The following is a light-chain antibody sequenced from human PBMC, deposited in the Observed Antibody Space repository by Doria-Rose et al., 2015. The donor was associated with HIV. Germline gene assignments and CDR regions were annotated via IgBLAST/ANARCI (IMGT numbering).Light chain of an antibody. CDR3: QQYYDTPS. CDR2: CAP. J-gene: IGKJ3*01. V-gene: IGKV4-1*01. CDR1: QSLLYTSKNY. Sequence: DIRLTQSPESLGMSLGERATLNCKSNQSLLYTSKNYLAWYQQKPGQPPKLLIYCAPTRQSGVPARFSGSGSGTDFTLTISSLEAEDVAVYYCQQYYDTPSFGPGTTVDIK.